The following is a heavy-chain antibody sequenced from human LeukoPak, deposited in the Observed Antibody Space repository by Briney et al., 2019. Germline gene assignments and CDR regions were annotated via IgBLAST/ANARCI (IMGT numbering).Heavy chain of an antibody. CDR2: IGGGGTT. CDR3: AKDRNYGYVWGSYPPALYSDY. CDR1: GFTFNNYA. J-gene: IGHJ4*02. Sequence: GGSLRLSCTTSGFTFNNYAMSWVRQAPGKGLDWFSAIGGGGTTYYADSVKGRFTISRDNSKNTLYLQMNSLRAEDKALYYCAKDRNYGYVWGSYPPALYSDYWGQGTLVTVSS. V-gene: IGHV3-23*01. D-gene: IGHD3-16*02.